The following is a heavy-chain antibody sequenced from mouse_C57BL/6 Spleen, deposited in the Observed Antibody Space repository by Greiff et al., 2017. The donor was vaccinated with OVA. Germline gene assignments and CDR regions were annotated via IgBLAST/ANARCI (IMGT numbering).Heavy chain of an antibody. V-gene: IGHV2-6-1*01. D-gene: IGHD2-3*01. CDR1: GFSLTSYG. J-gene: IGHJ3*01. Sequence: VKLMESGPGLVAPSQSLSITCTVSGFSLTSYGVHWVRQPPGKGLEWLVVIWSDGSTTYNSALKSRLSISKDNSKSQVFLKMNSLQTDDTAMYYCARHAGIYDGYPFAYWGQGTLVTVSA. CDR2: IWSDGST. CDR3: ARHAGIYDGYPFAY.